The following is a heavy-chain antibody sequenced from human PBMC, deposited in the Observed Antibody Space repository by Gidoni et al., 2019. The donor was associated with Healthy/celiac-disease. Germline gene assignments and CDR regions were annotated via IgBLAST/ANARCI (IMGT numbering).Heavy chain of an antibody. V-gene: IGHV4-38-2*01. Sequence: QVQLQESGPGLVKPSETLSLTCAVSGYSISSGYSWGWIGQPPGKGLEWIGSIYHSGSTYYNPSLKSRVTISVDTSKNQFSLKLSSVTAADTAVYYCARVGSSGHYYFDYWGQGTLVTVSS. D-gene: IGHD3-22*01. J-gene: IGHJ4*02. CDR2: IYHSGST. CDR3: ARVGSSGHYYFDY. CDR1: GYSISSGYS.